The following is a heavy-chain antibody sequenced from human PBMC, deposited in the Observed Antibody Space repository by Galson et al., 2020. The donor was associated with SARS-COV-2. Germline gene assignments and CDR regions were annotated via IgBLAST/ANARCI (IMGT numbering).Heavy chain of an antibody. CDR3: ARAVIVETTTGAFDI. CDR1: GDSVSSNSAA. V-gene: IGHV6-1*01. J-gene: IGHJ3*02. Sequence: SQTLSPTCAISGDSVSSNSAAWNWIRLSPSRGLEWLGRTYYRSKWYNDYAVSVESRITINPDTSKNQFSLQLNSVTPEDTAVYYCARAVIVETTTGAFDIWGQGTMVTVSS. D-gene: IGHD1-26*01. CDR2: TYYRSKWYN.